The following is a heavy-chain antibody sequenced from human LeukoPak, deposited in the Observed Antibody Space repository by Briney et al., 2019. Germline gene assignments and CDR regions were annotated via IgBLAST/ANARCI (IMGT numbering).Heavy chain of an antibody. Sequence: SETLSLTCTVSGCSINSYYWSWIRQPAGKGLEWIGRIYTSGSSNYNPSLKSRVTMSVDTSKNQFSLRLTSVTAADTAVYYCARAAYGDYRYYYFYLDVWGKGTTVTVSS. D-gene: IGHD4-17*01. V-gene: IGHV4-4*07. CDR2: IYTSGSS. CDR1: GCSINSYY. CDR3: ARAAYGDYRYYYFYLDV. J-gene: IGHJ6*03.